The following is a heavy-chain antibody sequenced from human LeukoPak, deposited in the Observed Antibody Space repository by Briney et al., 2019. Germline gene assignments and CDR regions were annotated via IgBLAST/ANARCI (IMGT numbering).Heavy chain of an antibody. Sequence: PSETLSLTCTVSGGSISSYYWSWIRQPPGKGLEWIGYSYYSGSTNYNPSLKSRVTISVDTSKNQFSLKLSSVTAADTAVYYCAREGRVYDILTGFRPYNWFDPWGQGTLVTVSS. V-gene: IGHV4-59*01. CDR1: GGSISSYY. CDR3: AREGRVYDILTGFRPYNWFDP. J-gene: IGHJ5*02. CDR2: SYYSGST. D-gene: IGHD3-9*01.